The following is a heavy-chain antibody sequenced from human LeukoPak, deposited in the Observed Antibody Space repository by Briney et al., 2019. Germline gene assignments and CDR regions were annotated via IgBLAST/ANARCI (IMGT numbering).Heavy chain of an antibody. Sequence: GESLKISCKGSGYSFTSYWIGWVRQMPGKGLEWMGIIYPGDSDTRYSPSFQGQVTISADKSISTAYLQWNSLKASDTAMYYCARGLRPTTVVTRDAFDIWGQGTMVTVSS. D-gene: IGHD4-23*01. CDR3: ARGLRPTTVVTRDAFDI. CDR1: GYSFTSYW. V-gene: IGHV5-51*01. CDR2: IYPGDSDT. J-gene: IGHJ3*02.